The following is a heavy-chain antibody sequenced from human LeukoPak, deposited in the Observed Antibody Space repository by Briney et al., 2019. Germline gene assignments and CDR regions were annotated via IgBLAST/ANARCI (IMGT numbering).Heavy chain of an antibody. D-gene: IGHD6-13*01. CDR3: ARDRAAAVTFDY. V-gene: IGHV4-30-4*08. CDR2: IYYSGST. Sequence: LRLSCAASGFTFSSYAMSWVRQAPGKGLEWIGYIYYSGSTYYNPSLKSRVTISVDTSKNQFSLKLSSVTAADTAVYYCARDRAAAVTFDYWGQGTLVTVSS. CDR1: GFTFSSYA. J-gene: IGHJ4*02.